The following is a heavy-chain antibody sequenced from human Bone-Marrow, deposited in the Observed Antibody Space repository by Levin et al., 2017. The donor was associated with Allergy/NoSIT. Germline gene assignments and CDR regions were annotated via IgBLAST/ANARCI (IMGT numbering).Heavy chain of an antibody. D-gene: IGHD5-18*01. V-gene: IGHV1-2*02. CDR2: INPNSGGT. CDR1: GYTFTGYY. CDR3: ARDGNYVDTAMVWAFDI. J-gene: IGHJ3*02. Sequence: GESLKISCKASGYTFTGYYMHWVRQAPGQGLEWMGWINPNSGGTNYAQKFQGRVTMTRDTSISTAYMELSRLRSDDTAVYYCARDGNYVDTAMVWAFDIWGQGTMVTVSS.